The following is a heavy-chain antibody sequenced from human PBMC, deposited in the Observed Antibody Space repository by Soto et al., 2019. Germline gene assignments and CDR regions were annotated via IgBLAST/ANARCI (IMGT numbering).Heavy chain of an antibody. CDR3: AREKTVVREFDY. Sequence: GASVKVSCKASGYTFTDYSMHWVRQAPGLGLEWMGRINPNSGTANYAQKFQGRVTITADESTSTAYMELSSLRSEDTAVYYCAREKTVVREFDYWGQGTLVTVSS. D-gene: IGHD2-15*01. CDR2: INPNSGTA. CDR1: GYTFTDYS. V-gene: IGHV1-69*13. J-gene: IGHJ4*02.